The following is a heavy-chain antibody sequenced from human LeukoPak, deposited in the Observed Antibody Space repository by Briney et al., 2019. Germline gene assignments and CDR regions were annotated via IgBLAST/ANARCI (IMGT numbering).Heavy chain of an antibody. CDR2: ISSSGRKI. D-gene: IGHD2-21*01. CDR1: GFTFSTYT. Sequence: KAGGSLRLSCAGSGFTFSTYTMSWVRQAPGKGLEWVSSISSSGRKIYYADSVKGRFTISRDNAKNSLYLQMNSLRAEDTAVYFCAKAPVTSCRGAYCYPFDSWGQGTLVTVSS. CDR3: AKAPVTSCRGAYCYPFDS. J-gene: IGHJ4*02. V-gene: IGHV3-21*04.